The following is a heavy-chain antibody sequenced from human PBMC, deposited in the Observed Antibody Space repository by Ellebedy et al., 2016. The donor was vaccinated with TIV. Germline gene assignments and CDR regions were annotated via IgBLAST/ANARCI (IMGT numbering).Heavy chain of an antibody. J-gene: IGHJ4*02. D-gene: IGHD2-15*01. Sequence: AASVKVSCKASGYTFTGYYMHWVRQAPGQGLEWMGWINPNSGGTNYTQKFQGRVTMTRDTSISTAYMELSRLRSDDTAVYYCARLVVAATPDGYWGQGTLVTVSS. CDR2: INPNSGGT. V-gene: IGHV1-2*02. CDR3: ARLVVAATPDGY. CDR1: GYTFTGYY.